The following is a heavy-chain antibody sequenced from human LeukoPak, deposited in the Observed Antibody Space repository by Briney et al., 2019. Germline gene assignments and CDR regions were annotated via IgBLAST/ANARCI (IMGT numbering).Heavy chain of an antibody. D-gene: IGHD2-2*02. CDR2: IIPMFGTA. CDR3: ARDHGCSSTSCYTGGIYYYYMDV. Sequence: SVKVSCKASGGTFSSYAISWVRQAPGQGLEWMGGIIPMFGTANYAQKFQGRVTITTDESTSTAYMELSSLRSEDTAVYYCARDHGCSSTSCYTGGIYYYYMDVWGKGTTVTVSS. J-gene: IGHJ6*03. CDR1: GGTFSSYA. V-gene: IGHV1-69*05.